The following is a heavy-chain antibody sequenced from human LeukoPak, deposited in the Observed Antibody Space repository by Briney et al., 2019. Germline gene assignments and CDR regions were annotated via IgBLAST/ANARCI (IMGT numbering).Heavy chain of an antibody. V-gene: IGHV3-11*04. D-gene: IGHD5-24*01. CDR1: GFTFSDYY. J-gene: IGHJ4*02. CDR2: LSSSGNTI. Sequence: PGGSLRLSXAASGFTFSDYYMTWIRQAPGKGLEWVSYLSSSGNTIYYADSVKGRFTISRDNAKNSLYLQMNSLRADDTAVYYCARDFDESTGYNFDYWGQGTLATVSS. CDR3: ARDFDESTGYNFDY.